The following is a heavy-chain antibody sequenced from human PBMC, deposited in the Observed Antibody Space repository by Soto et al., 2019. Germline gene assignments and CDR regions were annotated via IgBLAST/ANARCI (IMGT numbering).Heavy chain of an antibody. CDR2: ISWNSGSI. Sequence: EVQLVESGGGLVQPGRSLRLSYAASGFTFDDYAMHWVRQAPGKGLEWVSGISWNSGSIGYADSVKGRFTISRDNAXXSLYLQMNSLSAEDTALYYCAKAAYSSGWNYYFDYWGQGTLVTVSS. CDR1: GFTFDDYA. D-gene: IGHD6-19*01. V-gene: IGHV3-9*01. J-gene: IGHJ4*02. CDR3: AKAAYSSGWNYYFDY.